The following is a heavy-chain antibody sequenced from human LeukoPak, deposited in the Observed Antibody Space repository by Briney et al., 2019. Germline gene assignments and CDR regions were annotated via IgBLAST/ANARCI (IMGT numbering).Heavy chain of an antibody. CDR2: ISYDGSNK. V-gene: IGHV3-30*03. J-gene: IGHJ6*02. D-gene: IGHD2-2*01. CDR1: GFTFSSYG. Sequence: PGGSLRLSCAASGFTFSSYGMHWVRQAPGKGLEWVAVISYDGSNKYYADSVKGRFTISRDNSKNTLYLQMNSLRAEDTAVYYCASYQLLRGYYYYGMDVWGQGTTVTVSS. CDR3: ASYQLLRGYYYYGMDV.